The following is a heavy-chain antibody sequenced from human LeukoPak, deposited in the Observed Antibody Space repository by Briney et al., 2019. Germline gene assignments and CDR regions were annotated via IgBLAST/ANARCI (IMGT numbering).Heavy chain of an antibody. CDR3: ARDWGVSARPGYMDV. J-gene: IGHJ6*03. V-gene: IGHV4-59*01. CDR1: GGSISNYY. Sequence: PSETLSLTCTVSGGSISNYYWSWIRQPPGKGLEWIGYIYYSGSTKYNPSLKSRVTISVDTSKNQFSLRLSSVTAADTAVYYCARDWGVSARPGYMDVWGKGATVTVSS. CDR2: IYYSGST. D-gene: IGHD6-6*01.